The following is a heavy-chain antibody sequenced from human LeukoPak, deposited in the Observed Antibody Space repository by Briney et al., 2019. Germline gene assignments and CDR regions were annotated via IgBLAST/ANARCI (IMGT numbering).Heavy chain of an antibody. Sequence: ASVKVSCKASGYTFTGYYTHWVRQAPGQGLEWMGWINPNSGGTNYAQKFQGRVTMTRDTSTSTVYMELSSLRSEDTAVYYCARETNYYDSSGNPYMDVWGKGTTVTISS. CDR3: ARETNYYDSSGNPYMDV. D-gene: IGHD3-22*01. CDR1: GYTFTGYY. CDR2: INPNSGGT. J-gene: IGHJ6*03. V-gene: IGHV1-2*02.